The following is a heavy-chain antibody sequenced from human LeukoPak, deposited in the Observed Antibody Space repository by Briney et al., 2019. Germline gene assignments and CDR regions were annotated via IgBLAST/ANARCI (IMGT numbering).Heavy chain of an antibody. V-gene: IGHV3-7*01. J-gene: IGHJ5*02. D-gene: IGHD3-10*01. CDR3: ARDPSGSPVFDP. CDR2: IKQDGSVT. CDR1: GFTFSSYW. Sequence: GGSLRLSCAASGFTFSSYWMNWVRQAPGKGLEWVANIKQDGSVTNYVDFVKGRFTISRDNARNSLFLQMNSLRVEDTAVYYCARDPSGSPVFDPWGQGTLVTASS.